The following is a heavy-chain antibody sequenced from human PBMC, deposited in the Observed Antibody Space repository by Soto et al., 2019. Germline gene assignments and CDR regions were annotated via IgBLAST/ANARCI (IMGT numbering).Heavy chain of an antibody. Sequence: SETLSLTCAVYGGSFSGYYWSWIRQPPGKGLEWIGEINHSGSTNYNPSLKSRVTISVDTSKNQFSLKLSSVTAADTAVYYCASRGMIVVVPAAPSGFDPWGQGTLVTVSS. CDR1: GGSFSGYY. CDR3: ASRGMIVVVPAAPSGFDP. CDR2: INHSGST. D-gene: IGHD2-2*01. J-gene: IGHJ5*02. V-gene: IGHV4-34*01.